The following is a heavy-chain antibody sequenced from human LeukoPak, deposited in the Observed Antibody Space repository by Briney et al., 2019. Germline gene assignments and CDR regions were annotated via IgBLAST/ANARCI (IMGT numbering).Heavy chain of an antibody. CDR3: ARGPRLGATDLFFGY. J-gene: IGHJ4*02. CDR1: GGSFSGYY. V-gene: IGHV4-34*01. Sequence: PSETLSPTCAVYGGSFSGYYWSWIRQPPGKGLEWIGEINHSGSTNYNPSLKSRVTISVDTSKNQFSLKLSSVTAADTAVYYCARGPRLGATDLFFGYWGQGTLVTVSS. CDR2: INHSGST. D-gene: IGHD1-26*01.